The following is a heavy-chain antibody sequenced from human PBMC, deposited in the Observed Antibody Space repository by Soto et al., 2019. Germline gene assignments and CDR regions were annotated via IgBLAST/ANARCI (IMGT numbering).Heavy chain of an antibody. D-gene: IGHD3-16*01. J-gene: IGHJ4*02. V-gene: IGHV1-18*01. CDR1: GYTFTSYG. CDR2: ISAYNGNT. Sequence: ASVKVSCKASGYTFTSYGISWVRQAPGQGLEWMGWISAYNGNTNYAQKLQGRVTMTTDTSTSTAYMELRSLRSGYTAVYYCARTRLTTFRGVTLGTCFGNWGQESLVTVSS. CDR3: ARTRLTTFRGVTLGTCFGN.